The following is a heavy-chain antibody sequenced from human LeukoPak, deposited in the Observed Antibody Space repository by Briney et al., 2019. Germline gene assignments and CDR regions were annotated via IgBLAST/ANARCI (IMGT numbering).Heavy chain of an antibody. Sequence: GGSLRLSCAASGFTFSSYSMNWVRQAPGKGLEWVGRIKSKTDGGTTDYAAPVKGRFTISRDDSKNTLYLQMNSLKTEDTAVYYCTTVSDYYDSSGPRDWGQGTLVTVSS. CDR3: TTVSDYYDSSGPRD. D-gene: IGHD3-22*01. CDR1: GFTFSSYS. CDR2: IKSKTDGGTT. V-gene: IGHV3-15*01. J-gene: IGHJ4*02.